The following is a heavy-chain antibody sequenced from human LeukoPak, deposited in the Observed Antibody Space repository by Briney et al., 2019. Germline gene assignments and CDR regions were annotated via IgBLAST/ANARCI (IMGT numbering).Heavy chain of an antibody. V-gene: IGHV4-61*01. D-gene: IGHD3-22*01. J-gene: IGHJ4*02. CDR3: ARSAYYYDSSGYYPFDY. Sequence: SETLSLTCTVSGGSFSSGSYYWSWIRQPPGKGLEWIGYIYYSGSTNYNPSPKSRVTISVDTSKNQFSLKLSSVTAADTAVYYCARSAYYYDSSGYYPFDYWGQGTLVTVSS. CDR1: GGSFSSGSYY. CDR2: IYYSGST.